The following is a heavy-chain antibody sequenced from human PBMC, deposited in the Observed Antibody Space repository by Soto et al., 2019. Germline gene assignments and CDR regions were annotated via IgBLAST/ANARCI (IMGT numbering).Heavy chain of an antibody. D-gene: IGHD3-3*01. CDR2: ISGSGGST. CDR3: AKDGYYDFWSGYYLFYY. Sequence: GGSMRLSCAASGFNCSSYAMSWVRQAPGKGLECVSAISGSGGSTYYADSVKGRFTISRDNSKNTLYLQMNSLRAEDTAVYCCAKDGYYDFWSGYYLFYYWGQGTLVTVSS. J-gene: IGHJ4*02. V-gene: IGHV3-23*01. CDR1: GFNCSSYA.